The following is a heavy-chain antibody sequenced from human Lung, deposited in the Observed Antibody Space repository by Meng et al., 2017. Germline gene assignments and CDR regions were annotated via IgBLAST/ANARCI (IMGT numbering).Heavy chain of an antibody. CDR2: INHSGST. CDR3: ARGPTTMAHDFDY. J-gene: IGHJ4*02. D-gene: IGHD4-11*01. Sequence: PQWGVGLLWPSQTLSLTFVVSGGSFSDYYWSWIRQPPGKGLEWIGEINHSGSTNYNPSLESRATISVDTSQNNLSLKLSSVTAADSAVYYCARGPTTMAHDFDYWGQGTLVTVSS. CDR1: GGSFSDYY. V-gene: IGHV4-34*01.